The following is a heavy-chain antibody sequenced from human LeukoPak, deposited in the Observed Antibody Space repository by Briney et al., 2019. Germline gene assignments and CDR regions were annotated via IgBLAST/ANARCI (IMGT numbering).Heavy chain of an antibody. J-gene: IGHJ3*02. V-gene: IGHV4-4*07. CDR1: GTSISNYY. D-gene: IGHD6-13*01. CDR2: FSSSGST. CDR3: ARRGKIAAAGILDAFDI. Sequence: SETLSLTCTVSGTSISNYYWNWIRQPAGKGLEWIVRFSSSGSTNSNPSLKSRVTMSIDTSKNQFSLKLSSVTAADTAVYYCARRGKIAAAGILDAFDIWGQGTMVTVSS.